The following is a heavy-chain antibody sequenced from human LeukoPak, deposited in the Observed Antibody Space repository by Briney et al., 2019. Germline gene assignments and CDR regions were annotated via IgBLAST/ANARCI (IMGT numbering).Heavy chain of an antibody. D-gene: IGHD3-9*01. CDR2: IYYNEYT. CDR3: ARGKRGYDILTGYSQYNYFDP. V-gene: IGHV4-39*01. Sequence: PSETLSLTCTVSRGSVSSSSYYWGWIRQPPGTGLEWIGSIYYNEYTYYNPSLKSRVTISVDTSKNQFSLKLSSVTAADTAVYYCARGKRGYDILTGYSQYNYFDPWGQGTLVTVSS. J-gene: IGHJ5*02. CDR1: RGSVSSSSYY.